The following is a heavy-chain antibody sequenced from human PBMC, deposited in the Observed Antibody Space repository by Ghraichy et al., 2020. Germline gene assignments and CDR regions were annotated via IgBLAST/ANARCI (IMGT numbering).Heavy chain of an antibody. D-gene: IGHD3-10*01. CDR1: GAYVSSSFYH. V-gene: IGHV4-61*01. CDR2: IRDSDS. J-gene: IGHJ4*02. Sequence: SQTLSLTCAVSGAYVSSSFYHWSWIRQPPGKGLEWIGQIRDSDSKYNPSLRSRATISVDTSRNQFSLKLTSVTAADTAVYYCATYEVGGAGQGAWGQGTLVTVSS. CDR3: ATYEVGGAGQGA.